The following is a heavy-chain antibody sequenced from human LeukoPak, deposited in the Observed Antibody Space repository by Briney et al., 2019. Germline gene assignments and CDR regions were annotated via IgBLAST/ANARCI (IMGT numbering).Heavy chain of an antibody. CDR2: IYHSGST. J-gene: IGHJ4*02. Sequence: PSEILSLTCTVSGGSISSYYWSWIRQPPGKGLEWIGYIYHSGSTNYNPSLKSRVTISVDTSKNQFSLKLSSVTAADTAVYYCAREGNSGFDYWGQGTLVTVSS. V-gene: IGHV4-59*01. D-gene: IGHD4-23*01. CDR1: GGSISSYY. CDR3: AREGNSGFDY.